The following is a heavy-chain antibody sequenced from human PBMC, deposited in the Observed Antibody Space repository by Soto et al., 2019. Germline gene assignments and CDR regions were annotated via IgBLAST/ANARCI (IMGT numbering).Heavy chain of an antibody. V-gene: IGHV4-4*07. CDR3: ARHQGDWYIYGMDV. CDR2: IYASGST. Sequence: SETLSLTCTVSGGSISSYYWSWIRQPAGKGLEWIGRIYASGSTNYNPSLKSRVIMSLDTSKNHFSLKLISVTAADAAVYYCARHQGDWYIYGMDVWGQGTMVTVSS. CDR1: GGSISSYY. D-gene: IGHD6-19*01. J-gene: IGHJ6*02.